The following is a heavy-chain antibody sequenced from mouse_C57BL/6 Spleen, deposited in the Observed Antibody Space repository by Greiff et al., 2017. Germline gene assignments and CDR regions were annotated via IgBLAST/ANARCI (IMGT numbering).Heavy chain of an antibody. CDR2: INPNNGGT. Sequence: VQLKESGPELVKPGASVKMSCKASGYTFTDYNMHWVKQSHGKSLEWIGYINPNNGGTSYNQKFKGKATLTVNKSSSTAYMELRSLTSEDSAVYYCADSNLFAYWGQGTLVTVSA. CDR1: GYTFTDYN. J-gene: IGHJ3*01. V-gene: IGHV1-22*01. D-gene: IGHD2-5*01. CDR3: ADSNLFAY.